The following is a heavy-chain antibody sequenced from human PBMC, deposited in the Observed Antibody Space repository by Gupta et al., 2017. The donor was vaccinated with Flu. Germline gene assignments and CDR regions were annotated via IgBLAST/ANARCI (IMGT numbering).Heavy chain of an antibody. D-gene: IGHD6-13*01. V-gene: IGHV4-34*01. Sequence: YFWSWIRQSPGKGLEWIGEINRSGSTTYNPSLERRVTISVDASKSQFFLKVTPVTAADTAIYYCARGTYSSSWSSNFDSWGQGTLVTVSS. CDR1: YF. J-gene: IGHJ4*02. CDR3: ARGTYSSSWSSNFDS. CDR2: INRSGST.